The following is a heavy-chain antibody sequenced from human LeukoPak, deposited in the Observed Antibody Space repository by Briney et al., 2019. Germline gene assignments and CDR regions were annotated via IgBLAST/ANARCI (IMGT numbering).Heavy chain of an antibody. CDR2: SRNEAHSYST. V-gene: IGHV3-72*01. CDR3: VAMIRGVGY. D-gene: IGHD3-10*01. Sequence: GGSLRLSCAVSGFTFRDHYMDWGRQAPGKGLEWVGRSRNEAHSYSTDFAASVRGRASLSRDDSSNSLHLQMNSLTTDDTAVYFCVAMIRGVGYWGQGILVAVSS. J-gene: IGHJ4*02. CDR1: GFTFRDHY.